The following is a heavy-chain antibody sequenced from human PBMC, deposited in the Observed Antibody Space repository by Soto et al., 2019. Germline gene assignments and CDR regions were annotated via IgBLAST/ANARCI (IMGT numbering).Heavy chain of an antibody. J-gene: IGHJ3*02. CDR1: GFTFSSYG. Sequence: GGSLRLSCAASGFTFSSYGMHWVRQAPGKGLEWVAVISYDGTNNYYTESVKGRFTISRDNSKNTLFLQMNSLRAEDTAVYFCAKGDCSGGSCYFSAFDIWGQGTMVTVS. CDR3: AKGDCSGGSCYFSAFDI. CDR2: ISYDGTNN. D-gene: IGHD2-15*01. V-gene: IGHV3-30*18.